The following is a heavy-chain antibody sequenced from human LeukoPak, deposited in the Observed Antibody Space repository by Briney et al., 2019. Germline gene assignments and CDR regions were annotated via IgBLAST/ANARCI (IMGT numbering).Heavy chain of an antibody. Sequence: SETLSLTCTVSGYYISSGYYWGWIRQPPGKGLEWIGSIYHSGSTYYNPSLKSRVTISVDTSKNQFSLKLSSVTAADTAVYYCNVVVPAAIAGGDYWGQGTLVTVSS. CDR3: NVVVPAAIAGGDY. V-gene: IGHV4-38-2*02. J-gene: IGHJ4*02. CDR1: GYYISSGYY. CDR2: IYHSGST. D-gene: IGHD2-2*02.